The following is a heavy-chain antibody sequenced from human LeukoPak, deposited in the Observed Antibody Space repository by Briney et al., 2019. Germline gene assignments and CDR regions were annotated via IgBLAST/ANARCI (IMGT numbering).Heavy chain of an antibody. J-gene: IGHJ4*02. D-gene: IGHD1-26*01. Sequence: SETLSLTCTVSGGSISSSSYYWGWIRQPPGRGLEWIGSIYYSGSTYYNPSLKSRVTISVDTSKNQFSLKLSSVTAADTAVYYCARHSIGATTDFDYWGQGTLVTVSS. V-gene: IGHV4-39*01. CDR1: GGSISSSSYY. CDR3: ARHSIGATTDFDY. CDR2: IYYSGST.